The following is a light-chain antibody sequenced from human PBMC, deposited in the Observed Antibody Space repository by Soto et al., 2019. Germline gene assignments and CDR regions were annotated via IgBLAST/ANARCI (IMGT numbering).Light chain of an antibody. CDR2: EVS. J-gene: IGLJ3*02. CDR1: SSDVGGYNF. V-gene: IGLV2-14*01. Sequence: QSALTQPASVSGSPGQTITISCTGTSSDVGGYNFVSWYQLYPGKAPKLMIYEVSHRPSGVSYRFSGSKSGNTASLTISGLRAEDGADYYCSSYTSSSTLEVFGGGTQLTVL. CDR3: SSYTSSSTLEV.